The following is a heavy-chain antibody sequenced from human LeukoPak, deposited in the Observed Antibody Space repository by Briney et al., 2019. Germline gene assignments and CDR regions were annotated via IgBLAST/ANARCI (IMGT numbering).Heavy chain of an antibody. J-gene: IGHJ3*02. CDR2: ISGSGGST. CDR3: ARCGSGWYGDAFDI. CDR1: GFSFDDYA. D-gene: IGHD6-19*01. Sequence: GGSLRLSRAASGFSFDDYAMHWVRQAPGKGLEWVSAISGSGGSTYYADSVKGRFTISRDNSKNTLYLQMNSLRAEDTAVYYCARCGSGWYGDAFDIWGQGTMVTVSS. V-gene: IGHV3-23*01.